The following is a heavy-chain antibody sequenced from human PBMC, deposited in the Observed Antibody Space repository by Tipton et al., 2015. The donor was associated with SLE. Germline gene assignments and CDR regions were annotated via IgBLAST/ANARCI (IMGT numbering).Heavy chain of an antibody. J-gene: IGHJ4*02. CDR3: GNGNYAGRFDY. Sequence: TLSLTCTVSGGSISSYYWSWIRQPPGKGLEWIGYIYYTRSTNYNPSLKSRVTISVDTSQNQVSLKLTSVTAADTAVYYCGNGNYAGRFDYWGQGALVTVSS. D-gene: IGHD4-17*01. V-gene: IGHV4-59*12. CDR1: GGSISSYY. CDR2: IYYTRST.